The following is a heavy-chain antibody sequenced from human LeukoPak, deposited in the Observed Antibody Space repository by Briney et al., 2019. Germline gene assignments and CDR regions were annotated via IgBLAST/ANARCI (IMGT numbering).Heavy chain of an antibody. CDR1: GFTLGDYV. CDR2: IRSKGYGGAI. J-gene: IGHJ6*02. V-gene: IGHV3-49*03. Sequence: PGGPLRLSCTASGFTLGDYVLRGFRQAPGKGLDGVGFIRSKGYGGAIEYAASVKGRFTISRDDSKSIAYLQMHSLKTDDTAVYYCTRPQAADPYYYYGLDVWGQGTTVTVSS. D-gene: IGHD6-13*01. CDR3: TRPQAADPYYYYGLDV.